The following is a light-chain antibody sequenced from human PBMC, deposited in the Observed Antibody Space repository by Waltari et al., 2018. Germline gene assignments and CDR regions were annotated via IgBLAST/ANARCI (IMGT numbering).Light chain of an antibody. CDR3: QTGGHGTWV. CDR2: VNSDGSH. Sequence: QLVLTQSPSASASLGASANLTCTLSSAHSSNVIAWIQKQPEKGPRYLMKVNSDGSHNKGDEIPDRFAGSSSGAERYLTISSLQSEDEADYYCQTGGHGTWVFGGGTKLTVL. J-gene: IGLJ3*02. V-gene: IGLV4-69*01. CDR1: SAHSSNV.